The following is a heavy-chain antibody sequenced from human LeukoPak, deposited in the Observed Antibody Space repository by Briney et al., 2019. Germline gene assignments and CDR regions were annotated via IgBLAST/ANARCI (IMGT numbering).Heavy chain of an antibody. J-gene: IGHJ3*01. CDR2: IRYDGSNK. CDR1: RFTLSSYG. V-gene: IGHV3-30*02. CDR3: ARGLFLSGYLDAFDL. D-gene: IGHD3-22*01. Sequence: PGGSLRLSCAASRFTLSSYGMHWVRQAPGKGLEWVAFIRYDGSNKYYADSVKGRFTISRDNSKNTVYLQMNRLRVEDTAVYYCARGLFLSGYLDAFDLWGQGTVVTVSS.